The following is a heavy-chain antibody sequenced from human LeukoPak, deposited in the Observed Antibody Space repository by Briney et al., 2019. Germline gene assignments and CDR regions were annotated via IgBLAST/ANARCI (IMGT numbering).Heavy chain of an antibody. CDR1: GGSISSGGYS. Sequence: SQTLSLTCAVSGGSISSGGYSWSWIRQPPGKGLEWIGYIYHSGSTYYNPSLKSRVTISVDTSKNQFSLRLSSVTAADTAVYYCAREEFGGNYDFWSGYPPAHGYFDYWGQGTLVTVSS. J-gene: IGHJ4*02. CDR2: IYHSGST. V-gene: IGHV4-30-2*01. D-gene: IGHD3-3*01. CDR3: AREEFGGNYDFWSGYPPAHGYFDY.